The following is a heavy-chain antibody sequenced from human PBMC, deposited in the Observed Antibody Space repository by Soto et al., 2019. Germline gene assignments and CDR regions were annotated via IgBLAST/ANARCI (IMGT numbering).Heavy chain of an antibody. Sequence: SETLSLTCTVSGNTISSYDWSWIRQNPGKGLEWIGYIYYSGSTNYNPSLKSRVTISVDTSKNQFSLKLSSVTAADTAVYYCARELAGYSYGYFDYWGQGTLVTVSS. D-gene: IGHD5-18*01. CDR2: IYYSGST. CDR1: GNTISSYD. J-gene: IGHJ4*02. V-gene: IGHV4-59*01. CDR3: ARELAGYSYGYFDY.